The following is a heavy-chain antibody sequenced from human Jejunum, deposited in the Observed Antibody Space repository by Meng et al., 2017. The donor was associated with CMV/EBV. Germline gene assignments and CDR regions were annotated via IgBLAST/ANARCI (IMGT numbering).Heavy chain of an antibody. CDR2: ISSSGSTI. V-gene: IGHV3-11*01. Sequence: SGFTFSDYDMSWIRQAPGKGLEWVSYISSSGSTIYYADSVKGRFTISRDNAKNSLYLQMNSLRAEDTAVYYCARVTELWLHYFDYWGQGTLVTVSS. D-gene: IGHD5-18*01. J-gene: IGHJ4*02. CDR1: GFTFSDYD. CDR3: ARVTELWLHYFDY.